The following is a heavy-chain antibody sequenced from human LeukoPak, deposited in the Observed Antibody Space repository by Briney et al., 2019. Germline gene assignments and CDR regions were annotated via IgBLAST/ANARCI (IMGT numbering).Heavy chain of an antibody. CDR1: GFTFRDFY. D-gene: IGHD1-7*01. Sequence: TGGSLRLSCAASGFTFRDFYMSWIRQAPGKGLEWVSYISGSGTTIYNADSVKGRFTISRDNAKNSLYLQMNSLRAEDTAVYYCARSSRELGGYAPWELMPPFDYWGQGTLVTVSS. CDR3: ARSSRELGGYAPWELMPPFDY. V-gene: IGHV3-11*04. CDR2: ISGSGTTI. J-gene: IGHJ4*02.